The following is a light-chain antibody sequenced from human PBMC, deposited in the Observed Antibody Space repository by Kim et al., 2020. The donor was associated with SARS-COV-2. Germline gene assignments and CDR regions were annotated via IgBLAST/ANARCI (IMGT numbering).Light chain of an antibody. V-gene: IGKV1-39*01. J-gene: IGKJ2*03. CDR2: FAS. Sequence: ASIGDRITITCRASQGIGSKLNWYQQKPGKAPKILIYFASNLESGVPSRFSVSGSGRDFTLTIGSLQPEDYATYYCQQSVKIPYSFGQGTKVDIK. CDR3: QQSVKIPYS. CDR1: QGIGSK.